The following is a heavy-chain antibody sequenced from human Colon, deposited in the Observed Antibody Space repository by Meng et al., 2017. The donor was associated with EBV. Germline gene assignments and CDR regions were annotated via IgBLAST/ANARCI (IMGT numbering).Heavy chain of an antibody. CDR1: GFSFSSSW. Sequence: GQLVGVGGGLGKPGGSLGLSCSASGFSFSSSWMHWVRQGPGKGLVWVSRINSDGSTINYADSVKDRFTISRDNAKNTLYLQMNSLRAEDTAVYYCVSLGLGTERDYWGQGTLVTVSS. CDR2: INSDGSTI. CDR3: VSLGLGTERDY. J-gene: IGHJ4*02. D-gene: IGHD3-16*01. V-gene: IGHV3-74*01.